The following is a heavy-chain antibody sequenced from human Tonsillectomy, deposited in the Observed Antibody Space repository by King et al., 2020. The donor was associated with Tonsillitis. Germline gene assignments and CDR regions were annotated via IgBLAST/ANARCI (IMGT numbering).Heavy chain of an antibody. CDR2: ISSSSSYI. CDR1: GFTLSSYS. Sequence: VQLVESGGGLVKPGGSLRLSCVASGFTLSSYSMNWVRQAPGKGLEWVSSISSSSSYIYYADSLKGRLTISRDNAKNSLYLQMNSLRAEDTAVYYCARSEYSSSSYGMDVWGQGTTVTVSS. V-gene: IGHV3-21*01. CDR3: ARSEYSSSSYGMDV. J-gene: IGHJ6*02. D-gene: IGHD6-6*01.